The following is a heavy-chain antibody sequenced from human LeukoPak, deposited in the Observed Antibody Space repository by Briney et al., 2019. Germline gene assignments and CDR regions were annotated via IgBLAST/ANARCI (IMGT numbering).Heavy chain of an antibody. J-gene: IGHJ6*03. D-gene: IGHD3-3*01. Sequence: GGSLRLSCAASGFTFDDYTMHWVRQAPGKGLEWVSLISWDGGSTYYADSVKGRFTISRDNSKNSLYLQMNSLRTEDTALYYCAKDGYKYYDFWRGDMDVWGKGTTVTVSS. CDR1: GFTFDDYT. V-gene: IGHV3-43*01. CDR3: AKDGYKYYDFWRGDMDV. CDR2: ISWDGGST.